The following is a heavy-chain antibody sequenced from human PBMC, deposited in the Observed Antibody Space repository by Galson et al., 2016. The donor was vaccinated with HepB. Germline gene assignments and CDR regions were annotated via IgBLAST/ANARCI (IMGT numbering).Heavy chain of an antibody. D-gene: IGHD4/OR15-4a*01. Sequence: SETLSLTCTVSGASVSRSNYNWGWIRQPPGKGLGWIGRISYSGSTLYNPSLKSRVTVSVDTSKNQFSLHLTSLIAADTAVYYCAKLPGNGATVFQYWGQGTLVTVSS. V-gene: IGHV4-39*01. J-gene: IGHJ4*02. CDR3: AKLPGNGATVFQY. CDR1: GASVSRSNYN. CDR2: ISYSGST.